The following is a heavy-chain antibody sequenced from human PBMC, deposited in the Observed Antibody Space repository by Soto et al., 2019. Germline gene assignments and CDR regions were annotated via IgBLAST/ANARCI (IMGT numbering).Heavy chain of an antibody. CDR2: IRSKANSYAT. Sequence: GGSLRLSCAASGFTFSGSAMHWVRQASGKGLEWVGRIRSKANSYATAYAASVKGRFTISRDDSKNTAYLQMNSLKTEDTAVYYCRYSGYDGHDAFDIWGQGTMVTVSS. CDR3: RYSGYDGHDAFDI. V-gene: IGHV3-73*01. CDR1: GFTFSGSA. D-gene: IGHD5-12*01. J-gene: IGHJ3*02.